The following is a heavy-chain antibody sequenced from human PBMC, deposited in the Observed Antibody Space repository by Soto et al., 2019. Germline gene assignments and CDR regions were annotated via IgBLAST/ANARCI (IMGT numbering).Heavy chain of an antibody. CDR1: GLTFTTYW. V-gene: IGHV3-7*04. CDR3: ARGDYYDSNGPFSDAFDI. Sequence: GGSLRLSCAASGLTFTTYWMSWVRQAPGKGREWVANIKPDGSEKWYVDSVKGGLSISRDNAKNSLYLQMSSLRAEDTAVYYCARGDYYDSNGPFSDAFDIWGQGTMVTVSS. J-gene: IGHJ3*02. D-gene: IGHD3-22*01. CDR2: IKPDGSEK.